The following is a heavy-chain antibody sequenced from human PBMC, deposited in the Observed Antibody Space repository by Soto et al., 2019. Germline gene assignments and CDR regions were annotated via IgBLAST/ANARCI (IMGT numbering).Heavy chain of an antibody. CDR1: GLTFSSYA. J-gene: IGHJ4*02. CDR3: AKSGSYSWFDY. V-gene: IGHV3-23*01. Sequence: EVQLLESGGGLVQPGGSLRLSCAASGLTFSSYAMNWVRQAPGKGLEWVSAITPSGDSTYYAASVKGRFTISRDNSKNTVYLQMNSLRTEDTAVYYCAKSGSYSWFDYWGQGTLLTVSS. D-gene: IGHD1-26*01. CDR2: ITPSGDST.